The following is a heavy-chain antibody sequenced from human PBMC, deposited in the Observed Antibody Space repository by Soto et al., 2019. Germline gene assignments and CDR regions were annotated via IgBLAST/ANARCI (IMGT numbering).Heavy chain of an antibody. D-gene: IGHD3-16*01. CDR3: ARDGDASTGYGKDY. CDR1: GFIFRNYG. CDR2: LWFDGSKI. J-gene: IGHJ4*02. V-gene: IGHV3-33*01. Sequence: PGGSLRLSCAASGFIFRNYGMHWARQAPGRGLEWVAFLWFDGSKIYYAESVRGRFSISRDNSQNTLYLQMNSLTAEDTAVYYCARDGDASTGYGKDYWGQGTLVTVSS.